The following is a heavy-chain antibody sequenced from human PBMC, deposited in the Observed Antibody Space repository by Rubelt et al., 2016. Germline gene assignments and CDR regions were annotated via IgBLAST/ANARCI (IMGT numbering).Heavy chain of an antibody. CDR1: GGSFSGYY. CDR3: ARGKEGLGVTMMDY. D-gene: IGHD3-22*01. V-gene: IGHV4-34*01. J-gene: IGHJ4*02. CDR2: INHSGST. Sequence: QVQLQESGPGLVKPSETLPLTCTVYGGSFSGYYWSWIRQPPGKGLEWIGEINHSGSTNYNPSLKSRVTISVDTSKNRFSLKLSSVTAADTAVYYCARGKEGLGVTMMDYWGQGTLVTVSS.